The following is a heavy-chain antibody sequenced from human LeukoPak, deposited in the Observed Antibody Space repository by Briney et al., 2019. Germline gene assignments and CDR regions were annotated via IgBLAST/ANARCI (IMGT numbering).Heavy chain of an antibody. CDR2: IFPLFETT. V-gene: IGHV1-69*01. D-gene: IGHD1-26*01. Sequence: ASVKVSCKASGGTFNIYAINWVRQAPGQGLEWMGGIFPLFETTNYAQGFKGRVTITADDSTSTAYMELNSLRTEDTAVYYCARGRESRGHYFHFWGQGTLVTVSS. J-gene: IGHJ4*02. CDR3: ARGRESRGHYFHF. CDR1: GGTFNIYA.